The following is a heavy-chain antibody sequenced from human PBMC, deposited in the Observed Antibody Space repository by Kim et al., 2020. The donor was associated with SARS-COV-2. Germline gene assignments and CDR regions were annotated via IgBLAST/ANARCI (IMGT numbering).Heavy chain of an antibody. CDR3: ARHSLYYYDSSGYFDY. V-gene: IGHV4-59*08. D-gene: IGHD3-22*01. J-gene: IGHJ4*02. Sequence: SETLSLTCTVSGGSISSYYWSWIRQPPGKGLEWIGYIYYSGSTNYNPSLKSRVTISVDTSKNQFSLKLSSVTAADTAVYYCARHSLYYYDSSGYFDYWGQGTLVTVSS. CDR1: GGSISSYY. CDR2: IYYSGST.